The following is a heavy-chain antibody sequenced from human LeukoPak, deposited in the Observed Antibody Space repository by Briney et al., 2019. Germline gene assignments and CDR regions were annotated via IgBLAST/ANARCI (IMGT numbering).Heavy chain of an antibody. Sequence: PGGSLRLSCAASGFSFSTYSMNWVHQAPGKGLEWVSYISSSSSTIYYADSVQGRFSISRDNAKNSLYLQMNSLRDEDTAMYYCARPLYSYGWNLYFWGRGTLVTVSS. D-gene: IGHD5-18*01. CDR3: ARPLYSYGWNLYF. J-gene: IGHJ4*02. V-gene: IGHV3-48*02. CDR2: ISSSSSTI. CDR1: GFSFSTYS.